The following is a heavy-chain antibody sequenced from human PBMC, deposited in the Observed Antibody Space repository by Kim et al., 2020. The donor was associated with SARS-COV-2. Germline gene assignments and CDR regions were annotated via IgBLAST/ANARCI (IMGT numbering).Heavy chain of an antibody. CDR2: ISTTSSTT. Sequence: GGSLRLSCAASGFTFRSYAMNWVRLAPGKGLEWVSHISTTSSTTYYADSVKGRFTISRDNAKNSLFLQMDSLRDEDTAVYYCARGSGAPDYWGQGTLVTV. V-gene: IGHV3-48*02. CDR1: GFTFRSYA. CDR3: ARGSGAPDY. J-gene: IGHJ4*02. D-gene: IGHD1-26*01.